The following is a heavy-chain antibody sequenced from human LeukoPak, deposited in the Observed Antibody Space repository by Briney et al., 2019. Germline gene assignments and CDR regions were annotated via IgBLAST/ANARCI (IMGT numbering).Heavy chain of an antibody. CDR2: IRYDRSNK. CDR3: AKDTPYYDFWSGYSHTGNFDY. D-gene: IGHD3-3*01. V-gene: IGHV3-30*02. J-gene: IGHJ4*02. CDR1: GFTFSSYG. Sequence: GGSLRLSCAASGFTFSSYGMHWVRQAPGKGLEWVAFIRYDRSNKYYVDSVKGRFTISRDNSKNTLYLQMNSLRAEDTAVYYCAKDTPYYDFWSGYSHTGNFDYWGQGTLVTVSS.